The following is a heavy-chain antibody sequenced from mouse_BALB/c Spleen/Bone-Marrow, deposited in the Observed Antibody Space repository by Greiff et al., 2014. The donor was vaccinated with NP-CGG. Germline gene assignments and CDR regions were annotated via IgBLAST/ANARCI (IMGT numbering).Heavy chain of an antibody. CDR3: ARLGWFAWFAY. D-gene: IGHD1-1*02. CDR1: GFDFSRYW. V-gene: IGHV4-1*02. CDR2: INPDSSTI. J-gene: IGHJ3*01. Sequence: EVHLVESGGGLVQPGGSLKLSCAASGFDFSRYWMSWVRQAPGKGLEWIGEINPDSSTINYTPSLKDKFIISRDNAKNTLYLQMSKVRSEDTALYYCARLGWFAWFAYWGQGTLVTVSA.